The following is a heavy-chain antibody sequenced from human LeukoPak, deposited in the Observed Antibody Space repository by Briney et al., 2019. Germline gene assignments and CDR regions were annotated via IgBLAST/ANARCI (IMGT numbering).Heavy chain of an antibody. V-gene: IGHV4-34*01. D-gene: IGHD2-21*02. CDR1: GGSFSGYY. Sequence: SETLSLTCAVYGGSFSGYYWSWIRQPPGKGLEWIGEINHSGSTNYNPSLKSRVTISVDTSKNQFSPKLSSVTAADTAVYYCASISVVVTAIDYWGQGTLVTVSS. J-gene: IGHJ4*02. CDR2: INHSGST. CDR3: ASISVVVTAIDY.